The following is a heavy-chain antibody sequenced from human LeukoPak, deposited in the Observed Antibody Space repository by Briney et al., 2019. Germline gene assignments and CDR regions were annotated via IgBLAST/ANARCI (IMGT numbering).Heavy chain of an antibody. Sequence: PSETLSLTCAVYGGSFSGYYWSWIRQPPGKGLEWIGEINHSGSTNYNPSLKSRVTISVDTSENQFSLKLSSVTAADTAVYYCARMAGSYKFDYWGQGTLVTVSS. CDR2: INHSGST. D-gene: IGHD1-26*01. V-gene: IGHV4-34*01. CDR1: GGSFSGYY. CDR3: ARMAGSYKFDY. J-gene: IGHJ4*02.